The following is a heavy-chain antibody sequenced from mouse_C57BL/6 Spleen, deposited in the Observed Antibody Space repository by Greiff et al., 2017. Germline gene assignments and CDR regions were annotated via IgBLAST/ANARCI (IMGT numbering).Heavy chain of an antibody. Sequence: DVQLVESGGDLVKPGGSLKLSCAASGFTFSSYGMSWVRQTPDKRLEWVATISSGGSYTYYPDSVKGRFTISRDNAKNTLYLQMSSLKSEDTAMYYCARQGIRYYFDYWGQGTTLTVSS. J-gene: IGHJ2*01. CDR3: ARQGIRYYFDY. CDR2: ISSGGSYT. CDR1: GFTFSSYG. V-gene: IGHV5-6*01.